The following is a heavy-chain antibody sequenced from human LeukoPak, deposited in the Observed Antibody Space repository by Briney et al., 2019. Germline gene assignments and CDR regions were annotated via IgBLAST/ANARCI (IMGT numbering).Heavy chain of an antibody. V-gene: IGHV1-46*01. CDR3: ARAKTYYYGSGSYSLDY. CDR2: INPSGGST. CDR1: GYTFTSYY. D-gene: IGHD3-10*01. J-gene: IGHJ4*02. Sequence: GAPVKVSCKASGYTFTSYYMHWVRQAPGQGLEWMGIINPSGGSTSYAQKFQGRVTMTRDTSTSTVYMELSSLRSEDTAVYYCARAKTYYYGSGSYSLDYWSQGTLVTVSS.